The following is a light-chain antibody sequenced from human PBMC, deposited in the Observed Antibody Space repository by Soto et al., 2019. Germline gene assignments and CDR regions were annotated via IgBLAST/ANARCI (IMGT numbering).Light chain of an antibody. Sequence: QSALTQPASVSGSPGQSITISCTGTSSDIGSNNYVSWFQQRPGKAPTLIIYEVSNRPSGVSNLFSSSKSGNTASLTISGLLPEDEDEYYCSSYTTTTRLFGGGTKLTVL. CDR1: SSDIGSNNY. CDR3: SSYTTTTRL. J-gene: IGLJ3*02. V-gene: IGLV2-14*01. CDR2: EVS.